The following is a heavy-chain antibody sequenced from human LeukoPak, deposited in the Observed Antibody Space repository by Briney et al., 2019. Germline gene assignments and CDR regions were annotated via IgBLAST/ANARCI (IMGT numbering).Heavy chain of an antibody. D-gene: IGHD3-22*01. V-gene: IGHV1-2*02. CDR2: VNPNSGAT. CDR3: ARGRWDYYDSSGYGAFDI. Sequence: ASVKVSCKASGYTFTSNYIHWVRQAPGQRLEWLGWVNPNSGATLSAPNFQGRVTMTMDTSITTVYMELSRLRSDDTAVYYCARGRWDYYDSSGYGAFDIWGQGTMVTVSS. J-gene: IGHJ3*02. CDR1: GYTFTSNY.